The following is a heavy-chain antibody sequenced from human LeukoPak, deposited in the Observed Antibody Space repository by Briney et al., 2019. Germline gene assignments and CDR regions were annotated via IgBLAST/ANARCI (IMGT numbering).Heavy chain of an antibody. D-gene: IGHD6-19*01. Sequence: SETLSLTCTVSGGSISSSSYYWGWIRQPPGKGLEWIGSIYYSGSTYYNPSLKSRVTISVDTSKNQFSLKLSSVTAADTAVYYCARDSGWYNGMDVWGQGTTVTVSS. CDR2: IYYSGST. CDR3: ARDSGWYNGMDV. V-gene: IGHV4-39*07. CDR1: GGSISSSSYY. J-gene: IGHJ6*02.